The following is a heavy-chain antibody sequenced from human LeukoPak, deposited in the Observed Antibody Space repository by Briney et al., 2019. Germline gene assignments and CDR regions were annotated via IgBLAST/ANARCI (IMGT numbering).Heavy chain of an antibody. CDR3: ATQYYDILTGYFFDY. D-gene: IGHD3-9*01. CDR2: IYHSGST. CDR1: GGSISSGGYY. J-gene: IGHJ4*02. Sequence: SETLSLTCTVSGGSISSGGYYWSWIRQPPGKGLEWIGYIYHSGSTYYNPSLKSRVTISVDRSKNQFSLKLSSVTAADTAVYYCATQYYDILTGYFFDYWGQGTLVTVSS. V-gene: IGHV4-30-2*01.